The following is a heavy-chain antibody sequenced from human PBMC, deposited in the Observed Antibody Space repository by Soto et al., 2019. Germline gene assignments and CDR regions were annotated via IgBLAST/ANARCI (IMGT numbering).Heavy chain of an antibody. D-gene: IGHD3-9*01. J-gene: IGHJ5*02. CDR3: AKDSHFDWFYGFDP. CDR2: ISDSGGST. Sequence: GGSLRLSCAASGFTVSSYVMSWVRQAPGKGLEWVSVISDSGGSTYYADSVKGRFTISRDNSKNTLYLQMNSLRAEDTAVYYCAKDSHFDWFYGFDPWGQGTLVTVSS. CDR1: GFTVSSYV. V-gene: IGHV3-23*01.